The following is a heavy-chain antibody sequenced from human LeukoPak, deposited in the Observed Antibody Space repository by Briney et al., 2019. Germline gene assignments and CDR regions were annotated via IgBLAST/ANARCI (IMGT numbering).Heavy chain of an antibody. D-gene: IGHD1-26*01. V-gene: IGHV5-51*01. CDR3: ASPRVGATAFDI. Sequence: GESLKISCKGSGYSFTTYWIGWVRQMPGKGLEYLGIINPGDSDTRYSPSFQGQVTISVDKSISTAYLQWSSLKASDTAMYYCASPRVGATAFDIWGQGTLVTVSS. CDR1: GYSFTTYW. CDR2: INPGDSDT. J-gene: IGHJ3*02.